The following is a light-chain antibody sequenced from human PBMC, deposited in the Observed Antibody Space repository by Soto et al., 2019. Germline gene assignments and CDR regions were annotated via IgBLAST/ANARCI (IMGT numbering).Light chain of an antibody. J-gene: IGLJ7*01. Sequence: SYELTQPPSLSVSPGQTATITCSGDALPKQYVYWYQQKPGQAPVLVIYKDTERPSGIPERFSGSSSGTTVTLTISGAQAEDEDDYYCHSWDTSGRYRVFGGGTQLTVL. CDR1: ALPKQY. V-gene: IGLV3-25*03. CDR3: HSWDTSGRYRV. CDR2: KDT.